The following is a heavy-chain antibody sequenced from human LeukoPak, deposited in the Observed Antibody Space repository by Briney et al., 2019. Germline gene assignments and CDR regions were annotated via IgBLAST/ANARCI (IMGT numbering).Heavy chain of an antibody. CDR3: ARVKQRLVRLLGRDTTYNYYYYMDV. D-gene: IGHD6-13*01. V-gene: IGHV3-7*01. CDR1: GFMFSSYW. J-gene: IGHJ6*03. CDR2: IKQDRSEK. Sequence: PGGSLRLSCAASGFMFSSYWMSWVRQAPGKGLEWVANIKQDRSEKYYVDSVKGRFTASRDNARNSLYLQMNSLSPEDTAVYYCARVKQRLVRLLGRDTTYNYYYYMDVWGKGTTVTVSS.